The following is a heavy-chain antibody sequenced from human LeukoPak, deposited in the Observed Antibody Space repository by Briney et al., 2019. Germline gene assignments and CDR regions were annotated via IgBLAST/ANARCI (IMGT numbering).Heavy chain of an antibody. J-gene: IGHJ4*02. CDR1: GGTFSSYA. V-gene: IGHV1-69*05. CDR3: ARTFGDPSTAMDY. D-gene: IGHD3-10*01. Sequence: SVKVSCKASGGTFSSYAISWVRQAPGQGLEWMGGIIPIFGTANYAQKFQGRVTITTDESTSTAYMELSSLRSEDTAVYYCARTFGDPSTAMDYWGQGTLVTVSS. CDR2: IIPIFGTA.